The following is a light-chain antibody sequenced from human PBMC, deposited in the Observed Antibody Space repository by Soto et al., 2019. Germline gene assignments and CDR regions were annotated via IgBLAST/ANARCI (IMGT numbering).Light chain of an antibody. CDR2: AAS. Sequence: DIQMTQSPSGMSASVGDRVTITCRASQAIKNYLAWFQQRPGEAPRRLIYAASNLQSGVPSRFSGSGFGTEFTLTISSRQPEDFATYYCQQYDNLPPLTFGGGTKVEIK. CDR1: QAIKNY. V-gene: IGKV1-17*03. J-gene: IGKJ4*01. CDR3: QQYDNLPPLT.